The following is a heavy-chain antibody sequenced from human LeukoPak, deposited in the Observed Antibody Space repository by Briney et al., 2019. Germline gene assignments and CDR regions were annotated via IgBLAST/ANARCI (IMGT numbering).Heavy chain of an antibody. D-gene: IGHD1-26*01. V-gene: IGHV4-39*01. Sequence: SETLSLTCTVSGGSISSSSYYWGWIRQPPGKGLEWIGSIYYSGSTYYNPSLKSRVTISVDTSKNQFSLKLSSVTAADTAVYCCARQGATSFDYWGQGTLVTVSS. CDR3: ARQGATSFDY. CDR1: GGSISSSSYY. J-gene: IGHJ4*02. CDR2: IYYSGST.